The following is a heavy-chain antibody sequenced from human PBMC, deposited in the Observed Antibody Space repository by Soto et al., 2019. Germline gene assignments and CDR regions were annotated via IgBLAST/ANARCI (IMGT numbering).Heavy chain of an antibody. V-gene: IGHV3-23*01. CDR3: AKGPAGAYDSSGYYYVLVYFDY. Sequence: WGSLGLSCAASGFTFSSYAMSWVRQAPGKGLEWVSAISGSGGSTYYADSVNGRFTISRDNSKNTLYLQMNSLRAEDTAVYYCAKGPAGAYDSSGYYYVLVYFDYWGQGTLVTVAS. D-gene: IGHD3-22*01. J-gene: IGHJ4*02. CDR1: GFTFSSYA. CDR2: ISGSGGST.